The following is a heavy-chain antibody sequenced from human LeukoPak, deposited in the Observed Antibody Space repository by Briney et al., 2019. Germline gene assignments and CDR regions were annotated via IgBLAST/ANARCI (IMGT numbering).Heavy chain of an antibody. CDR2: INHSGST. J-gene: IGHJ5*02. V-gene: IGHV4-34*01. CDR3: ARVGVVGATHWFDP. CDR1: GGSFSGYH. Sequence: SETLSLTCAVYGGSFSGYHWSWIRQPPGKGLEWIGEINHSGSTNYNPFLKSRVTISVDTSKNQFSLKLSSVTAADTAVYYCARVGVVGATHWFDPWGQGTLVTVSS. D-gene: IGHD1-26*01.